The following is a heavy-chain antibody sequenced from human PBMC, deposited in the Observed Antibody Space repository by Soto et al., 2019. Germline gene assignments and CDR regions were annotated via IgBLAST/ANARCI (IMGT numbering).Heavy chain of an antibody. J-gene: IGHJ4*02. Sequence: EVQMVESGGGSVKPGGSLRLSCAASGFTFSNAWMNWIRQAPGKGLEWVGRIKSKYNGGTIDYAAPVNGRFTISRDDSKNMVFLQMNSLKVADTGVYYCATGGFYFDYWGQGTPVTVSS. CDR3: ATGGFYFDY. CDR1: GFTFSNAW. D-gene: IGHD3-16*01. CDR2: IKSKYNGGTI. V-gene: IGHV3-15*07.